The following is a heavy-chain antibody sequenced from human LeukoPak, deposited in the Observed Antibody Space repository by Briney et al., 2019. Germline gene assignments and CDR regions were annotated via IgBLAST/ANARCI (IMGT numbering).Heavy chain of an antibody. D-gene: IGHD2/OR15-2a*01. CDR2: IIPIFGTA. CDR1: GGTFSSYA. V-gene: IGHV1-69*13. Sequence: SVKVSCKASGGTFSSYAISWERQAPGQGLEWMGGIIPIFGTANYAQKFQGRVTITADESTSTAYMELSSLRSEDTAVYYCARDNRPYYYYYGMDVWGKGTTVTVSS. CDR3: ARDNRPYYYYYGMDV. J-gene: IGHJ6*04.